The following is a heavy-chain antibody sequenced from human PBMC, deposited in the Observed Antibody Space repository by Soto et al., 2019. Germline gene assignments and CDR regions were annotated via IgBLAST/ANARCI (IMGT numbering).Heavy chain of an antibody. V-gene: IGHV1-46*04. CDR2: INPSGGSA. CDR1: GYIFTSYY. Sequence: QVQLVQSGAEVKKPGASVTVSCKASGYIFTSYYIHWVRQAPGQELVWMGVINPSGGSATYAQDLRTRVTMTRDTATSTVYMGLTSLRSEDTAVYYCARGPRIIKVDWFDTWGQGTLVTVSS. CDR3: ARGPRIIKVDWFDT. D-gene: IGHD3-10*01. J-gene: IGHJ5*02.